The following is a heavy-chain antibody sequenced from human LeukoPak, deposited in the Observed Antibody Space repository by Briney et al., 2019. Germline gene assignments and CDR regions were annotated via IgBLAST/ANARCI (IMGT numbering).Heavy chain of an antibody. Sequence: ASVKVSCKASAYTFINFFIHWVRQAPGQGLEWMGWMNPNSGNTGYAQKFQGRVTMTRNTSISTAYMELSSLRSEDTAVYYCARGAFITIFGVVIREGSWFDPWGQGTLVTVSS. CDR2: MNPNSGNT. CDR1: AYTFINFF. V-gene: IGHV1-8*02. D-gene: IGHD3-3*01. J-gene: IGHJ5*02. CDR3: ARGAFITIFGVVIREGSWFDP.